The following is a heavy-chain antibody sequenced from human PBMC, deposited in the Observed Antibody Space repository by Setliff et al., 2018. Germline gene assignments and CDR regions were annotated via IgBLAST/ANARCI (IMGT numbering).Heavy chain of an antibody. V-gene: IGHV4-39*07. CDR1: GGSISSSSYY. J-gene: IGHJ3*02. Sequence: KASETLSLTCTVSGGSISSSSYYWGWIRQPPGKGLEWIGSIYYSGSTYYNPSLKSRVTISVDTSKNQFSLKLSSVTAADTAVYYCARDVRVASSSWFKSAFDIWGQGTMVTDS. CDR3: ARDVRVASSSWFKSAFDI. CDR2: IYYSGST. D-gene: IGHD6-13*01.